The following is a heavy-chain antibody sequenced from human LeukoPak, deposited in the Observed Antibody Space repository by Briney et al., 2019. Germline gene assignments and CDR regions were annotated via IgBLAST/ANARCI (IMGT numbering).Heavy chain of an antibody. CDR1: GYTFTGYY. V-gene: IGHV1-2*02. CDR2: INPNSGGT. D-gene: IGHD6-13*01. Sequence: ASVKVSCKASGYTFTGYYMHWVRQAPGQGLEWMGWINPNSGGTNYAQKFQGRVTMTRDTSISTAYMELSRLRSDDTAVYYCARVRAAAGLADYWGQGTLVTVSS. CDR3: ARVRAAAGLADY. J-gene: IGHJ4*02.